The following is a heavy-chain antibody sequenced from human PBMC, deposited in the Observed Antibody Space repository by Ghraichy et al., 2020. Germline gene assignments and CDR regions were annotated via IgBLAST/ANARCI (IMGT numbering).Heavy chain of an antibody. J-gene: IGHJ3*02. D-gene: IGHD1-26*01. V-gene: IGHV3-74*01. Sequence: GGSLRLSCAASGFTFSGYWMHWVRQAPGRGLVWVSRINIDGSSPSYADSVKGRFTISRDNAKNTLLLQMNSRRTEDTAGYYCSREDSGNYWGAFDIWGQGTMVTVSS. CDR1: GFTFSGYW. CDR2: INIDGSSP. CDR3: SREDSGNYWGAFDI.